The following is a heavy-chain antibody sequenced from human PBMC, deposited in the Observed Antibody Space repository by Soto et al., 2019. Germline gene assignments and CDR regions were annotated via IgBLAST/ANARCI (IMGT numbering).Heavy chain of an antibody. CDR1: GGSINGCY. V-gene: IGHV4-59*08. J-gene: IGHJ4*02. D-gene: IGHD3-9*01. CDR3: ARQGPLRYFDWLTFDY. Sequence: SETLSLTCTVSGGSINGCYWSLIRQPPGKGLEWIGYIYYSGSTNYNPSLKSRVTMSVDTSKNLFSLKLNSVTAADTAVYYCARQGPLRYFDWLTFDYWGQGILVTVSS. CDR2: IYYSGST.